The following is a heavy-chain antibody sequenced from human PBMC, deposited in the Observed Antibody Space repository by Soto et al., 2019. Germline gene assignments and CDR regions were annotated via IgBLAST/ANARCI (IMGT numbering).Heavy chain of an antibody. J-gene: IGHJ6*02. D-gene: IGHD6-13*01. Sequence: GGSLRLSCAASGFTFSSYWMHWVRQAPGKGLVWVSRINSDGSSTSYADSVKGRFTISRDNAKNTLYLQMNSLRAEDTAVYYRARIPGVAAVRNYYYYYGMDVWGQGTTVTVSS. V-gene: IGHV3-74*01. CDR1: GFTFSSYW. CDR3: ARIPGVAAVRNYYYYYGMDV. CDR2: INSDGSST.